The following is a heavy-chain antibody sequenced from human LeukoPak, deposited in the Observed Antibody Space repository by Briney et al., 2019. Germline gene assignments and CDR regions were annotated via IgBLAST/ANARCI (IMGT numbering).Heavy chain of an antibody. CDR3: ARGSRHYYDSSVDV. J-gene: IGHJ6*04. CDR1: GGSISSSSYY. Sequence: SETLSLACTVSGGSISSSSYYWSWIRQPPGKGLEWIGYIYYSGSTNYNPSLKSRVTISVDTSKNQFSLKLSSVTAADTAVYYCARGSRHYYDSSVDVWGKGTTVTVSS. D-gene: IGHD3-22*01. V-gene: IGHV4-61*01. CDR2: IYYSGST.